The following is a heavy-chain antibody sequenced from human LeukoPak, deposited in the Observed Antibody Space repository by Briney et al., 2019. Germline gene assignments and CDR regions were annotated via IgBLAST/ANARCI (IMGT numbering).Heavy chain of an antibody. CDR2: IYYSGST. CDR3: ASYAGRTYYDFWSGYYRPDAFDI. V-gene: IGHV4-59*01. CDR1: GGSISSYY. Sequence: SETLSLTCTVSGGSISSYYWSWIRQPPGKGLEWIGYIYYSGSTNYNPSLKSRVTISVDTSKNQFSLKLSSVTAADTAVYYCASYAGRTYYDFWSGYYRPDAFDIWGQGTMVTVSS. J-gene: IGHJ3*02. D-gene: IGHD3-3*01.